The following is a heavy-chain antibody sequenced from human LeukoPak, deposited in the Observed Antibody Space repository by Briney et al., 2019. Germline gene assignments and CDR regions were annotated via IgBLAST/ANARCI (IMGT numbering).Heavy chain of an antibody. D-gene: IGHD1-26*01. V-gene: IGHV3-74*01. CDR3: ARDKIVGATIFDY. CDR2: INGDGRTT. CDR1: EFTFSNHW. Sequence: PGGSLRLSCAASEFTFSNHWMHWVRQAPGKGLVWVSHINGDGRTTTYADSVKGRFTISRDNAKNTLYLQVNGLRVDDTAVYYCARDKIVGATIFDYWGQGTLVTVSS. J-gene: IGHJ4*02.